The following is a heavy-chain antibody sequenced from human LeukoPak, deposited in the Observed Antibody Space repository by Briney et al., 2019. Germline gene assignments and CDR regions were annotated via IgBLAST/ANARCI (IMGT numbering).Heavy chain of an antibody. CDR3: ARGHSGGNFDY. CDR1: GFTLSSYE. CDR2: IGYGGADS. V-gene: IGHV3-23*01. Sequence: GGSLRLSCTVSGFTLSSYEMTWFRQAPGKGLEWVSSIGYGGADSHYADSVKGRFTISRDNSKNTLYLQMNSLRAEDTAVYYCARGHSGGNFDYWGQGTLVTVSS. J-gene: IGHJ4*02. D-gene: IGHD3-10*01.